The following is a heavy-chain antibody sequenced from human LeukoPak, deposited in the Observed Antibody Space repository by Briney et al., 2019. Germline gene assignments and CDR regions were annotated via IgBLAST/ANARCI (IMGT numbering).Heavy chain of an antibody. V-gene: IGHV4-4*07. Sequence: SETLSLTCAIYSESFSGYFWSWIRQPAGKGLEWIGRIYNSGSTTYNPSLKSRVTMSVDTSKNQFSLKLSSVTAADTAVYYCARDSGTTGEVKFDPWGQGTLVTVSS. CDR1: SESFSGYF. CDR2: IYNSGST. D-gene: IGHD3-10*01. J-gene: IGHJ5*02. CDR3: ARDSGTTGEVKFDP.